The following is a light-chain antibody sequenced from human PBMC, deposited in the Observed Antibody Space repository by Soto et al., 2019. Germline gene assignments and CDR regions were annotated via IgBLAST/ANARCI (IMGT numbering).Light chain of an antibody. CDR1: QSVRNTY. CDR2: GAS. J-gene: IGKJ1*01. CDR3: QQYGSSGT. Sequence: EIVLTQTPGTLSLSPGERATLSCRASQSVRNTYLAWFQQKPWPAPGVSSYGASNRATGIPDRFSGSGSGTDFTLTISRLEPEDFAVYYCQQYGSSGTFGQGTKV. V-gene: IGKV3-20*01.